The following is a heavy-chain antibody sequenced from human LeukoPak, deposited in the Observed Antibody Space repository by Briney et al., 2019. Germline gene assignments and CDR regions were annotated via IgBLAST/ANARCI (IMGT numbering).Heavy chain of an antibody. Sequence: ASVKVSCKASGYTFTSYDINWVRQATGQGLEWMGWMNPNSGNTGYAQKFQGRVTMTRNTSISTAYMELSSLRSDDTAVYYCARDPYDTSGGDRFDHWGQGTLVTVSS. V-gene: IGHV1-8*01. CDR2: MNPNSGNT. CDR1: GYTFTSYD. J-gene: IGHJ4*02. CDR3: ARDPYDTSGGDRFDH. D-gene: IGHD3-22*01.